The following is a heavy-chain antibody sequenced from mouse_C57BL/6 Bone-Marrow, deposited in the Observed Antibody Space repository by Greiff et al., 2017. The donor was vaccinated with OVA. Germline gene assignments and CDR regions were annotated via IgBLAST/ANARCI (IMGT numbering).Heavy chain of an antibody. CDR1: GFTFSSYA. D-gene: IGHD4-1*01. V-gene: IGHV5-4*01. J-gene: IGHJ3*01. Sequence: EVHLVESGGGLVKPGGSLKLSCAASGFTFSSYAMSWVRQTPEKRLEWVATISDGGSYTYYPENVKGRFTISRDNAKNNLYLQMSHLKSEDTAMYYCARNWAWFAYWGQGTLVTVSA. CDR3: ARNWAWFAY. CDR2: ISDGGSYT.